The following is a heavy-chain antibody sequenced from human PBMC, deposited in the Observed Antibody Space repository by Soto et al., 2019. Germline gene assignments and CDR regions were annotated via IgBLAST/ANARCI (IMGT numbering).Heavy chain of an antibody. J-gene: IGHJ2*01. V-gene: IGHV3-23*01. CDR3: AKEAVTRGGGYFDL. Sequence: EVHLLESGGGLVPPGGSLRLSCAASGFPFSSYAMSCVRQAPGKGLEWVSAISGSGGSTYYADSVKGRFTISRYNSKNTLYLQMNTLGAEDTAVYYCAKEAVTRGGGYFDLWGRGTLVTVSS. CDR2: ISGSGGST. CDR1: GFPFSSYA. D-gene: IGHD4-17*01.